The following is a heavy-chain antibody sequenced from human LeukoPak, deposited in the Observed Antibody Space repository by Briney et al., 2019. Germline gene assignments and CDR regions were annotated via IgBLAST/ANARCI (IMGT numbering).Heavy chain of an antibody. J-gene: IGHJ3*02. CDR2: IKSKTDGGTT. CDR1: GFTFNNAW. V-gene: IGHV3-15*01. Sequence: GGSLRLSCAASGFTFNNAWMSWVRQAPGKGLEWVGRIKSKTDGGTTDYAAPVKGRFTISRDDSKNTLYLQMNSLRAEDTAVYYCSSETPSSGYTNDAFDIWGQGTMVTVSS. D-gene: IGHD3-22*01. CDR3: SSETPSSGYTNDAFDI.